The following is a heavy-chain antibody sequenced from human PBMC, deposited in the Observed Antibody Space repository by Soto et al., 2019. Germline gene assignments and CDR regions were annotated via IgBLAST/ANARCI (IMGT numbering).Heavy chain of an antibody. CDR1: GYTLTELS. D-gene: IGHD3-10*01. Sequence: ASVKVSCKVSGYTLTELSMHWVRQAPGKGREWMGGFDPEDGETIYAQKFQGRVTMTEDTSTDTAYMELSSLRSEDTAVYYCATDYYGSGSFPDYWGQGTLVTVSS. CDR2: FDPEDGET. CDR3: ATDYYGSGSFPDY. V-gene: IGHV1-24*01. J-gene: IGHJ4*02.